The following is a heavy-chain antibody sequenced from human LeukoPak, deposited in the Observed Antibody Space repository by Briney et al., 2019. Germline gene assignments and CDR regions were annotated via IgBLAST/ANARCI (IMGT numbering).Heavy chain of an antibody. CDR1: GYTFTSYY. J-gene: IGHJ4*02. CDR3: ASPSYDSSGYYGY. Sequence: ASVKVSCKASGYTFTSYYMHWVRQAPGQGLEWMGIINPSGGSTSYAQKFQGRVTITADKSTSTAYMELSSLRSEDTAVYYCASPSYDSSGYYGYWGQGTLVTVSS. V-gene: IGHV1-46*01. CDR2: INPSGGST. D-gene: IGHD3-22*01.